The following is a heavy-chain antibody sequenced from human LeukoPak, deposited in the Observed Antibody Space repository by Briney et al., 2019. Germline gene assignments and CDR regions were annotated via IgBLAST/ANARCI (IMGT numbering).Heavy chain of an antibody. D-gene: IGHD4-17*01. CDR2: ISGSGGST. CDR3: AKGSGDYGNHGILDY. V-gene: IGHV3-23*01. Sequence: TGGSLRLSCAASGFTFSSYAMSWVRQALGKGLEWVSAISGSGGSTYYADSVKGRFTISRDNSKNTLYLQMNSLRAEDTAVYYCAKGSGDYGNHGILDYWGQGTLVTVSS. J-gene: IGHJ4*02. CDR1: GFTFSSYA.